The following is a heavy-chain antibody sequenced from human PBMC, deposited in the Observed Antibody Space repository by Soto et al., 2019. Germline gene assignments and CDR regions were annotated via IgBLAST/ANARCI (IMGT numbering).Heavy chain of an antibody. CDR2: IYYSGST. V-gene: IGHV4-59*01. Sequence: SETLSLTCTVSGGSISRYYWSWIRQPPGKGLEWVAYIYYSGSTNYNPSLKSRVTISVDTSKNQFSLKLSSVTAADTAVYYCARGCSSGYYYTFDYWGQGTLVTVSS. J-gene: IGHJ4*02. CDR1: GGSISRYY. D-gene: IGHD3-22*01. CDR3: ARGCSSGYYYTFDY.